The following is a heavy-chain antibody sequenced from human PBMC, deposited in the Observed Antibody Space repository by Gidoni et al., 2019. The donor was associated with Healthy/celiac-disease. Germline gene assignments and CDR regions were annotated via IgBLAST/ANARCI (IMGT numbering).Heavy chain of an antibody. D-gene: IGHD2-2*01. CDR3: ARDEGSEDIVVVPAARGGMDV. CDR1: GFTFSRYG. J-gene: IGHJ6*02. CDR2: MWYDGSNK. V-gene: IGHV3-33*01. Sequence: QVQLVESGGGVVQPGRSLRLSCAASGFTFSRYGMHWVRQAPGKGLEWVAVMWYDGSNKYYADSVKGRFTISRDNSKNTLYLQMNSLRAEDTAVYYCARDEGSEDIVVVPAARGGMDVWGQGTTVTVSS.